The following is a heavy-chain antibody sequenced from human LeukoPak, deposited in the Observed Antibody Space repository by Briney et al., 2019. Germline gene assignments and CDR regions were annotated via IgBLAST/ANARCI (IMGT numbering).Heavy chain of an antibody. CDR3: ARAPGGRGRYWYFDL. J-gene: IGHJ2*01. V-gene: IGHV3-30*03. Sequence: PGGSLRLSCAASGFTFSSYGMHWVRQAPGKGLEWVAVISYDGSNKYYADSVKGRFTISRDNSKNTLYLQMNSLRAEDTAVYYCARAPGGRGRYWYFDLWGRGTLVTVSS. CDR2: ISYDGSNK. CDR1: GFTFSSYG. D-gene: IGHD3-16*01.